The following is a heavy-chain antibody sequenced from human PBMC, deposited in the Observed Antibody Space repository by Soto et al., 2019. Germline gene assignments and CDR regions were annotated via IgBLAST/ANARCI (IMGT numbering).Heavy chain of an antibody. CDR2: ISGSGGST. CDR3: AKDAEYDFWSGYSYYFDY. V-gene: IGHV3-23*01. D-gene: IGHD3-3*01. Sequence: PGGSLRLSCAASGFTFSSYAMIWFRHAPEKELEWVSAISGSGGSTYYADSVKGRFTISRDNSKNTLYLQMNSLRAEDTAVYYCAKDAEYDFWSGYSYYFDYWGQGTLVTVSS. CDR1: GFTFSSYA. J-gene: IGHJ4*02.